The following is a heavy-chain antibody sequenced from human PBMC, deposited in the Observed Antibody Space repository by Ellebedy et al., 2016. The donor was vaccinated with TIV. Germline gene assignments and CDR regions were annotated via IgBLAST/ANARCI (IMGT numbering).Heavy chain of an antibody. CDR2: IFYTGTT. J-gene: IGHJ5*02. CDR3: FSYSNAWSREFGDNRFDP. CDR1: GGSISSGSYY. V-gene: IGHV4-39*07. Sequence: SETLSLXXIVSGGSISSGSYYWGWIRQPPGKGLEWIASIFYTGTTYYSSSLNGRVAISLDTSKKQFSLKLSSVTAADTAIYYCFSYSNAWSREFGDNRFDPWGQGTLVTVSS. D-gene: IGHD6-19*01.